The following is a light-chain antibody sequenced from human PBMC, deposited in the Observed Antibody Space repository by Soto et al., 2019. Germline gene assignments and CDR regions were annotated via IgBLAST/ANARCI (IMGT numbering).Light chain of an antibody. CDR1: QSISSY. J-gene: IGKJ2*01. V-gene: IGKV1-39*01. CDR2: AAS. CDR3: QQSYSTRYT. Sequence: DIQMTQSPSSLSASVGDRVTITCRASQSISSYLNWYQQKPGEAPKLLIYAASSLPCGVPSSFSGSGSGTFFILTISSLQPEDFATYYGQQSYSTRYTFGQWTKLEIK.